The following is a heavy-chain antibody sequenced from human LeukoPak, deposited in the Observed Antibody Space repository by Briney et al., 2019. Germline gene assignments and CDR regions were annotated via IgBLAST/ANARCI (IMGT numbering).Heavy chain of an antibody. CDR1: GFTFSSYV. D-gene: IGHD2-15*01. J-gene: IGHJ4*02. CDR2: ISYDGSNE. Sequence: PGGSLRLSCAASGFTFSSYVMHWVRQAPGKGLEWVAIISYDGSNEYYADSVKGRFTISRDNAKNSLYLQMNSLRAEDTAVYYCARGVVVAATDPKNFDYWGQGTLVTVSS. CDR3: ARGVVVAATDPKNFDY. V-gene: IGHV3-30*04.